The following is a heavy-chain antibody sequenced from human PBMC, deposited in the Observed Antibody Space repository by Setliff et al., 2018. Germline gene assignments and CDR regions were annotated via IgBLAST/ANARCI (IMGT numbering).Heavy chain of an antibody. J-gene: IGHJ4*02. D-gene: IGHD1-1*01. Sequence: GGSLRLSCTASRFTFSAYVMAWVRQAPGKGLEWVSSITGSGGGTYYADSVKGRFIVSRDNSKNTLYLQMNSLRVDDTAIYYCAKELSMAYGNDWGLGTLVTVSS. V-gene: IGHV3-23*01. CDR3: AKELSMAYGND. CDR1: RFTFSAYV. CDR2: ITGSGGGT.